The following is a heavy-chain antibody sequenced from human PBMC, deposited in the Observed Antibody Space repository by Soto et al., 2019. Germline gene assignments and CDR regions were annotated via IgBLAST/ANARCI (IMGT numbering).Heavy chain of an antibody. CDR1: GYTFPSYD. J-gene: IGHJ5*02. Sequence: QVQLVQSGAEVKKPGASVKVSCKASGYTFPSYDINWVRQATGQGLEWMGWMNPNSGNTGYAQKFQGRVTMTRNTSISTAYMELSSLRSEDTAVYYCARGQYYYGSGRSWFDPWGQGTLVTVSS. D-gene: IGHD3-10*01. V-gene: IGHV1-8*01. CDR3: ARGQYYYGSGRSWFDP. CDR2: MNPNSGNT.